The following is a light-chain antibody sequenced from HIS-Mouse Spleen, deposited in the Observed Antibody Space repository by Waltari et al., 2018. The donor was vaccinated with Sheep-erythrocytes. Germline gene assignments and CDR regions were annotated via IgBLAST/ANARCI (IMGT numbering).Light chain of an antibody. CDR2: GAS. V-gene: IGKV3-15*01. Sequence: EIVMTQSPATLSVSPGERATLSCRASQSVSSNLAWYQQKPGQAPRLLIYGASTRATGIPARCSGSGSGTEFTLTISSMQSGDFAVYYCQQYNNWPPWTFGQGTKVEIK. CDR1: QSVSSN. CDR3: QQYNNWPPWT. J-gene: IGKJ1*01.